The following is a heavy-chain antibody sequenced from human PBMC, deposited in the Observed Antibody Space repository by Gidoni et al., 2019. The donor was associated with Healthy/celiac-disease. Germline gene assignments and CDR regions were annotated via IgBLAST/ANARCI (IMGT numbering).Heavy chain of an antibody. V-gene: IGHV4-59*01. CDR2: IYYSGST. D-gene: IGHD6-6*01. J-gene: IGHJ4*02. Sequence: QVQLQESGPGLVKPSETLSLTCTVPGGSISSYYWSWIRQPPGKGLEWIGYIYYSGSTNYNPSLKSRVTISVDTSKNQFSLKLSSVTAADTAVYYCARYSPGSSPDAYFDYWGQGTLVTVSS. CDR3: ARYSPGSSPDAYFDY. CDR1: GGSISSYY.